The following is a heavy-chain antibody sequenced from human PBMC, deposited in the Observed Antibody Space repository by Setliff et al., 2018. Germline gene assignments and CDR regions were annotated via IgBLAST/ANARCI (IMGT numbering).Heavy chain of an antibody. D-gene: IGHD3-10*01. CDR1: GYTFNNHG. J-gene: IGHJ4*02. CDR3: ARVESMVRGKNILRHFDY. CDR2: VTIYNGNT. Sequence: ASVKVSCKASGYTFNNHGVAWVRQAPGQGLDWMGWVTIYNGNTKYAQNLQGRLTLTTDRSTSTVYMDLGSLTTDDTAIYYFARVESMVRGKNILRHFDYWGQGTQVTVSS. V-gene: IGHV1-18*01.